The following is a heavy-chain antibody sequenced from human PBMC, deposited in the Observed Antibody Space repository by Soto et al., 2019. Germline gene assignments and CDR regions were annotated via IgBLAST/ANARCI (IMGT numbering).Heavy chain of an antibody. Sequence: SETLSLTCAVYGGSFSGYYWSWIRQPPGKGLEWIGEINHSGSTNYNPSLKSRVTISVDTSKNQFSLKLSSVTAADTAVYYCARYCSGGSCYSFDYWGQGTLVTVSS. CDR3: ARYCSGGSCYSFDY. CDR2: INHSGST. D-gene: IGHD2-15*01. J-gene: IGHJ4*02. V-gene: IGHV4-34*01. CDR1: GGSFSGYY.